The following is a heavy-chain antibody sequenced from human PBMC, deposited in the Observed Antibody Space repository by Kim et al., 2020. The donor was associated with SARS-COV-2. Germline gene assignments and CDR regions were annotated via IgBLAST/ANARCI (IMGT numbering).Heavy chain of an antibody. J-gene: IGHJ3*02. V-gene: IGHV1-8*01. CDR2: MNPNSGNT. D-gene: IGHD6-13*01. Sequence: ASVKVSCKASGYTFTSYDINWVRQATGQGLEWMGWMNPNSGNTGYAQKFQGRVTMTRNTPISTAYMELSSLRSEDTAVYYCASRYSSSWRPAFDIWGQGTMVTVSS. CDR1: GYTFTSYD. CDR3: ASRYSSSWRPAFDI.